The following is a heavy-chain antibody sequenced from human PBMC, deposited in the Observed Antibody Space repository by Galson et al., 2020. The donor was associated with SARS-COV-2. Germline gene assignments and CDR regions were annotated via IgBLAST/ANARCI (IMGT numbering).Heavy chain of an antibody. J-gene: IGHJ6*02. CDR1: GDTFSSYG. V-gene: IGHV1-69*06. D-gene: IGHD1-26*01. Sequence: SVNVSRKASGDTFSSYGLSWVRQAPGQGLEWMGGIIPRFRTPNYAQNFQARIPITADKTTNTTSMELSSRRPEDTAVYFCARSYNDFADGYYYYYAFDVWGQGTTVIVAS. CDR3: ARSYNDFADGYYYYYAFDV. CDR2: IIPRFRTP.